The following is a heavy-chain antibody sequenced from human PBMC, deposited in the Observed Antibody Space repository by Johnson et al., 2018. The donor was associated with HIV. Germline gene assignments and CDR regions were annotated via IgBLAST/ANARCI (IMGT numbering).Heavy chain of an antibody. J-gene: IGHJ3*02. D-gene: IGHD4-23*01. Sequence: VQLVESGGGLVQPGRSLRLSCAASGFTFDDFAMHWVRQAPGKGLEWVSGISWNRTSIGYADSGKGRFTIARDNAKNSLYLQMNSLRAEDTALYYCAKDLLGGNKGFDAFDIGGQGTMVTVSS. CDR1: GFTFDDFA. V-gene: IGHV3-9*01. CDR3: AKDLLGGNKGFDAFDI. CDR2: ISWNRTSI.